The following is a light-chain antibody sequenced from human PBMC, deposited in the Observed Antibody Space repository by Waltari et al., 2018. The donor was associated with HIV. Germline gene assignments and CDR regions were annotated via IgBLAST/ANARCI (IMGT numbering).Light chain of an antibody. CDR2: EVS. CDR3: SSYTSSSTLV. Sequence: QSALTPPASVSGSPGQSLPISCTGTSSDVGGYNYFSWSQQHPGKAPKLMIYEVSNRPAGVSNRFSGSKSGNTASLTISGLQAEDEADYYCSSYTSSSTLVFGGGTKLTVL. V-gene: IGLV2-14*01. J-gene: IGLJ2*01. CDR1: SSDVGGYNY.